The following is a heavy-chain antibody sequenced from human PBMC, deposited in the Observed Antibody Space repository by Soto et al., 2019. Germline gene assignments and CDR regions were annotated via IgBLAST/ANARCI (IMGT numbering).Heavy chain of an antibody. V-gene: IGHV4-31*03. Sequence: KPSETLSLTCTVSGGSISSGGYYWSWIRQHPGKGLEWIGYIYYSGSTYYNPSLKSRVTISVDTSKNQFSLKLSSATAADTAVYYCARDGCSSTSCYTDYYYGMDVWGQGTTVTVSS. CDR3: ARDGCSSTSCYTDYYYGMDV. D-gene: IGHD2-2*02. CDR1: GGSISSGGYY. J-gene: IGHJ6*02. CDR2: IYYSGST.